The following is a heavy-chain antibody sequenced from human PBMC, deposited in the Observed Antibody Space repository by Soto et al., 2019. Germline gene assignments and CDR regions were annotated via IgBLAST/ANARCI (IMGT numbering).Heavy chain of an antibody. CDR1: GFTFSRFA. Sequence: EVQLLESGGGLVQPGGSLRLSCAASGFTFSRFAMNWARQAPGKGLEWVSGIGDSGSTTYYADSVKGRFTISRDNSKNTLFLQMNSLRAEDTAIYYCAKDSLGDYYYYGMDVWGQGTTVTVSS. CDR2: IGDSGSTT. J-gene: IGHJ6*02. CDR3: AKDSLGDYYYYGMDV. V-gene: IGHV3-23*01. D-gene: IGHD2-15*01.